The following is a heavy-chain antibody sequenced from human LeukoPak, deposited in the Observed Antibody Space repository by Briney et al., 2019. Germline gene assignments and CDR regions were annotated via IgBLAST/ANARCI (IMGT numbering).Heavy chain of an antibody. Sequence: GGSLILSCAASGFTFSNYDMHWVRQAPGKGLEWVAFIQYSGSKKYYVDSVEGRFTISRDNSKNTLYVQMNSLRTEDTAVYYCAKGGRHGHSSYERGYFDFWGQGTLVTVSS. CDR1: GFTFSNYD. J-gene: IGHJ4*02. D-gene: IGHD5-12*01. V-gene: IGHV3-30*02. CDR2: IQYSGSKK. CDR3: AKGGRHGHSSYERGYFDF.